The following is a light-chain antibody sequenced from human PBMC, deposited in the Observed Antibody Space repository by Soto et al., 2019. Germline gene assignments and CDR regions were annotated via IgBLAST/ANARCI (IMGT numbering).Light chain of an antibody. J-gene: IGKJ1*01. CDR2: DTS. V-gene: IGKV3-15*01. Sequence: EIVVTQSPATLSVSPGERVNLSCRASQSVSSSLAWYQQSPGQAPRLLISDTSTRAAGIAARFSGSGSGTEFTLTISSLQSEDSAVYYCQQYVHWPPGAFGQGTTVEIK. CDR1: QSVSSS. CDR3: QQYVHWPPGA.